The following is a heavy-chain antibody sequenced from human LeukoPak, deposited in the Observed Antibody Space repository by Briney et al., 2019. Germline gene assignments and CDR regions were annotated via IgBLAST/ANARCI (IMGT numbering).Heavy chain of an antibody. CDR3: ARARVLRYFDWLAYYGMDV. V-gene: IGHV4-61*01. Sequence: TLVIPQTDAGRAGKKGRSRWCWYRQTPRKGLEWIGYIYYSGSTNYNPSLKSRVTISVDTSKNQFSLKLSSVTAADTAVYYCARARVLRYFDWLAYYGMDVWGKGTTVTVSS. CDR2: IYYSGST. J-gene: IGHJ6*04. D-gene: IGHD3-9*01. CDR1: GRAGKKGRSR.